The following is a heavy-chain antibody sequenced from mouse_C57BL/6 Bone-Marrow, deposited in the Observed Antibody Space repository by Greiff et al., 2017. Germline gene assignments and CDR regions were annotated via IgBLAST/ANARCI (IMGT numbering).Heavy chain of an antibody. J-gene: IGHJ2*01. CDR2: IDPETGGT. CDR1: GYTFTDYE. V-gene: IGHV1-15*01. D-gene: IGHD2-4*01. CDR3: TRGLRRRGYYFDY. Sequence: VQLQQSGAELVRPGASVTLSCKASGYTFTDYEMHWVKQTPVPGLEWIGAIDPETGGTAYNQKFKGKAILTADKSSSTAYMELRSLTSEYSAVYYCTRGLRRRGYYFDYWGQGTTLTVSA.